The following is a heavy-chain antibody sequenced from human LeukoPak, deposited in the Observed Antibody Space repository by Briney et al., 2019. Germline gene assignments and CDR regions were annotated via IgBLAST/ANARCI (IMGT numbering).Heavy chain of an antibody. J-gene: IGHJ4*02. CDR2: IYHSGST. V-gene: IGHV4-30-2*01. Sequence: PSQTLSLTCAVSGGSISSGGYSWSWIRQPPGKGLEWIGYIYHSGSTYYNPSLKSRVTISVDRSKNQFSLKLSSVTAADTAVYYCARVRGSYPEGGELDYWGQGTLVTVSS. D-gene: IGHD1-26*01. CDR1: GGSISSGGYS. CDR3: ARVRGSYPEGGELDY.